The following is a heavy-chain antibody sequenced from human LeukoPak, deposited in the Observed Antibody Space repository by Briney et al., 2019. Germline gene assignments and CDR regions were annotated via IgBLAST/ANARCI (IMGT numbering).Heavy chain of an antibody. Sequence: PSETLSLTCTVSGGSISSGGYYWSWIRQHPGKSLEWIGYIYYSGSTYYNPSLKSRVTISVDTSKNQFSLKLSSVTAADTAVYYCARDSDYVVAFDIWGQGTMVTVSS. V-gene: IGHV4-31*03. CDR1: GGSISSGGYY. J-gene: IGHJ3*02. CDR2: IYYSGST. D-gene: IGHD4-17*01. CDR3: ARDSDYVVAFDI.